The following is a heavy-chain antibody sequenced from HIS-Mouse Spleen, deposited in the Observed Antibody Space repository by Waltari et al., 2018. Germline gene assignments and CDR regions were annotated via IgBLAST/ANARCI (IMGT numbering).Heavy chain of an antibody. D-gene: IGHD3-22*01. CDR3: AKDRGTRILNDANYDSSGDY. J-gene: IGHJ4*02. Sequence: VQLVVSGGGVVLPGRSLRLPCAASGFTLRGDAVHWLGLAAGKGLEWEAVISYDGSNKYYADSVKGRFTISRDNSKNTLYLQMNSLRAEDTAVYYCAKDRGTRILNDANYDSSGDYWGQGTLVTVSS. V-gene: IGHV3-30*18. CDR2: ISYDGSNK. CDR1: GFTLRGDA.